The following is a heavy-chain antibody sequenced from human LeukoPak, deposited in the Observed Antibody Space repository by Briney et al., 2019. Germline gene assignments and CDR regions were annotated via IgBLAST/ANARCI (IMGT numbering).Heavy chain of an antibody. V-gene: IGHV3-30*02. CDR3: AKFIGQLGAFDI. CDR2: IRYDGSNK. Sequence: PGGSLRLSCAASGFTFSSYGMHWVRQAPGKGLEWVAFIRYDGSNKYYADSVKGRFTISRDNSKNTLYLQMNSLRAEDTAVFYCAKFIGQLGAFDIWGQGTMVTVSS. D-gene: IGHD6-6*01. J-gene: IGHJ3*02. CDR1: GFTFSSYG.